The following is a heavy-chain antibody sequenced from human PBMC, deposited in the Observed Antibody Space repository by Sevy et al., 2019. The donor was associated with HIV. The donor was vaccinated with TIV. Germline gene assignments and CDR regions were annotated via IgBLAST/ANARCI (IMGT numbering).Heavy chain of an antibody. J-gene: IGHJ4*02. CDR3: VRAPDSSGWYDGAYFDS. V-gene: IGHV3-48*02. CDR2: ISSGSGTI. CDR1: GFTFGSYS. D-gene: IGHD6-19*01. Sequence: GGSLRLSCEGSGFTFGSYSMNWVRQPPGKGLEWILYISSGSGTIVYADSVKGRFTVSRDNAKKSLSLQMNSLTDEDTAGYYCVRAPDSSGWYDGAYFDSWGQGTLVTVSS.